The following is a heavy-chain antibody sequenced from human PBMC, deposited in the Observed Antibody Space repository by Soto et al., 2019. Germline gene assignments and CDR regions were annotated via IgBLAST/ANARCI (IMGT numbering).Heavy chain of an antibody. CDR3: SKNSVGPYCGGGSCYDSFDP. V-gene: IGHV3-23*01. CDR2: ISGSGGST. J-gene: IGHJ5*02. CDR1: GFTFSTYD. Sequence: EVKLLEFGGGLVQPGGSLRLSCAASGFTFSTYDMSWVRQAPGKGLEWVSVISGSGGSTDYADSVEGRFTISRDNSKNTLYLQMNSLRSEDTAVYYCSKNSVGPYCGGGSCYDSFDPWGQGTLVTVSS. D-gene: IGHD2-15*01.